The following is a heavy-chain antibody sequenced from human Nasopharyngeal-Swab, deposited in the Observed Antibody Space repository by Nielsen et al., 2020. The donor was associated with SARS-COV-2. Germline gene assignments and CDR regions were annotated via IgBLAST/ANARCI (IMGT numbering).Heavy chain of an antibody. CDR3: AKAPYLRGLDV. V-gene: IGHV3-23*01. Sequence: VRQAPGKGLEWVSIISGSGDTTYYADSVKDRFTISRDNSKNTLYMQTNSLRVEDMAVYYCAKAPYLRGLDVWGQGTTVTVSS. J-gene: IGHJ6*02. D-gene: IGHD2-21*01. CDR2: ISGSGDTT.